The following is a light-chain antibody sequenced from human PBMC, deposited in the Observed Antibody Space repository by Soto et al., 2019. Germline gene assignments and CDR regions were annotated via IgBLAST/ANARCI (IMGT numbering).Light chain of an antibody. V-gene: IGKV3-15*01. CDR2: GAS. Sequence: EIVMTQSPATLSVSPGERATLSCRASQSISSNLAWYQQKPGQAPRLLIFGASTRATGIPARFSGSGSRTDDTLTISSLQSDDSAIYYCHQYSNWPPYTFGQGTKLEI. J-gene: IGKJ2*01. CDR3: HQYSNWPPYT. CDR1: QSISSN.